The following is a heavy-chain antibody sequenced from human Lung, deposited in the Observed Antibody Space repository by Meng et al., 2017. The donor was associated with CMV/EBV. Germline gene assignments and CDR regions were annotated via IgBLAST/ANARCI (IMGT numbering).Heavy chain of an antibody. CDR1: GFTFSTYS. V-gene: IGHV3-21*01. J-gene: IGHJ4*02. CDR2: ISSSSSYI. Sequence: SXKISXAASGFTFSTYSMNWVRQAPGKGLEWVSSISSSSSYIYYVDSVKGRFTISRDNAKNSLYLQMNTQKAEDTAVYYCARSDASRCSWYGDYWGQGXLVTVSS. D-gene: IGHD6-13*01. CDR3: ARSDASRCSWYGDY.